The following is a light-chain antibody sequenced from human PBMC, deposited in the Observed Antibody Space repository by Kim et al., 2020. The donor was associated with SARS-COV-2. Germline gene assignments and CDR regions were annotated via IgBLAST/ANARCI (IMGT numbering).Light chain of an antibody. CDR3: QQYGSSPRT. V-gene: IGKV3-20*01. CDR2: GAS. CDR1: QSVSSSY. Sequence: SPGERATHSCRASQSVSSSYLAWYQQKPGQAPRLLIYGASSRATGIPDRFSGSGSETDFTLTISRLEPEDFAVYYCQQYGSSPRTFGQGTKVDIK. J-gene: IGKJ1*01.